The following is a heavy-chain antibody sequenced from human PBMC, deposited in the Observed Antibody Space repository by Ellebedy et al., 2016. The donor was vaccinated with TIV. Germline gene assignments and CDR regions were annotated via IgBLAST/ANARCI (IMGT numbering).Heavy chain of an antibody. CDR2: ISYDGMKP. D-gene: IGHD3-10*01. J-gene: IGHJ4*02. V-gene: IGHV3-30*03. CDR3: ARSRSWFGDPTDF. CDR1: GITFSSSI. Sequence: GGSLRLSXAASGITFSSSIMHWVRQAPGKGLECVAVISYDGMKPYYVDSVKGRFTISRDNSKNTLFLQMTSLRPEDTAVYYCARSRSWFGDPTDFWGQGTLVTVSS.